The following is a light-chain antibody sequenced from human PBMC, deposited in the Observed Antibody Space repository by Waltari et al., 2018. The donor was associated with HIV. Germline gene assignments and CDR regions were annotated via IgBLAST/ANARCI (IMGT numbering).Light chain of an antibody. J-gene: IGLJ3*02. CDR3: AAWDDSLSGFV. Sequence: QSVLTQPPSLSAAPGHKINISCSGGGSNIGSRTVHWYQQLPSRAPKLIIDHDHRRPPGFSDRFTASKSGTSASLFISKLQAADEATYYCAAWDDSLSGFVFGGGT. CDR2: HDH. V-gene: IGLV1-44*01. CDR1: GSNIGSRT.